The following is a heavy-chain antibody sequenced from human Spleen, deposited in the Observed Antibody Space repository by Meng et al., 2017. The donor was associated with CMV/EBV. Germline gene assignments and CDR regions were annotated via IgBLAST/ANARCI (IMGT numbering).Heavy chain of an antibody. CDR1: RIYE. Sequence: GGSLRLSCAASRIYEMNWVRQVPGKGLEWISYISSSGSTMYYADSVKGRFTISRDNAKNSLYLQMNSLRAEDTAVYYCARDNVVVVAAAIPRHYYYYGMDVWGQGTTVTVSS. CDR2: ISSSGSTM. CDR3: ARDNVVVVAAAIPRHYYYYGMDV. J-gene: IGHJ6*02. V-gene: IGHV3-48*03. D-gene: IGHD2-2*02.